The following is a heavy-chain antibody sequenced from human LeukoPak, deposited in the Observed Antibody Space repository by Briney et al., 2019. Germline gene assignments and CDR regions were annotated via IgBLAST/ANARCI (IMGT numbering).Heavy chain of an antibody. CDR1: GFTFSGSA. J-gene: IGHJ6*03. Sequence: PGGSLRLSCAASGFTFSGSAMHWVRQASGKGLEWVGRIRSKANSYATAYAASVKGRFTISRDDSKNTAYLQMNSLRTEDTAVYYCTSYYYYYYMDVWGKGTTATVSS. CDR2: IRSKANSYAT. CDR3: TSYYYYYYMDV. V-gene: IGHV3-73*01.